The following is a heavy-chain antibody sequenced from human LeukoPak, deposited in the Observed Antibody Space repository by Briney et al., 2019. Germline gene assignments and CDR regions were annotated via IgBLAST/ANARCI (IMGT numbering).Heavy chain of an antibody. V-gene: IGHV3-48*02. CDR1: RFTFSSYS. D-gene: IGHD3-22*01. J-gene: IGHJ4*02. CDR3: SGGYYDSSGEIDY. CDR2: ISSSSSTI. Sequence: GGSLRLSCAASRFTFSSYSMNWVCQAPGKGLEWVSYISSSSSTIYYADSVKGRFTISRDNAKNSLYLQMNSLRDEDTAVYYCSGGYYDSSGEIDYWGQGTLVTVSS.